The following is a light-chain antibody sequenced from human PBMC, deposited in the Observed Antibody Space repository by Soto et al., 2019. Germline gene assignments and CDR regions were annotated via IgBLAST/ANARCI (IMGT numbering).Light chain of an antibody. CDR2: GNN. V-gene: IGLV1-40*01. J-gene: IGLJ2*01. CDR3: QSYDSRLSGVV. CDR1: RSNIETNYD. Sequence: QSVLTQPPSVSGAPGQRVTISCTGSRSNIETNYDVHWYQQVPGTAPKLLIYGNNNRPSGVPDRFSGSKSGTSASLAITGLQAEDEADYYCQSYDSRLSGVVFGGGTKLTVL.